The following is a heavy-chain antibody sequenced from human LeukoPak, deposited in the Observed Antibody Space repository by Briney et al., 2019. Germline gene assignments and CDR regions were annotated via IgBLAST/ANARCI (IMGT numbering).Heavy chain of an antibody. CDR2: INPNSGGT. CDR1: VYTFTGYY. J-gene: IGHJ3*02. V-gene: IGHV1-2*02. Sequence: GASVKVSCKASVYTFTGYYMHWVRQAPGQGLEWMGWINPNSGGTNYAQKFQGRVTMTRDTSISTAYMELSRLRSDDTAVYYCARAYSSSWLRFYDAFDIWGQGTMVTVSS. D-gene: IGHD6-13*01. CDR3: ARAYSSSWLRFYDAFDI.